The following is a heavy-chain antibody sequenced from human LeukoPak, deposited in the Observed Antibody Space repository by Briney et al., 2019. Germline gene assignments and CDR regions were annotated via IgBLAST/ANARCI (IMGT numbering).Heavy chain of an antibody. CDR1: GYNFTSYY. CDR3: ARDMAAAGPETLNFDY. CDR2: INPSGGST. J-gene: IGHJ4*02. V-gene: IGHV1-46*01. D-gene: IGHD6-13*01. Sequence: GSVKVFCQASGYNFTSYYMHWVRQAPGQGLEWMGIINPSGGSTSYAQKFQGRVTMTRDTSTSTVYMELSSLRSEDTAVYYCARDMAAAGPETLNFDYWGQGTLVTVS.